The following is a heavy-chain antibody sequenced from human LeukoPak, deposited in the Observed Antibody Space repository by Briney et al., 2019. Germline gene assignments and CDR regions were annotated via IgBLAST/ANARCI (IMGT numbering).Heavy chain of an antibody. CDR2: ISAYNGNT. CDR1: GYTFTSYG. V-gene: IGHV1-18*01. Sequence: ASVKVSCKASGYTFTSYGISWVRPAPGQGLEWMGWISAYNGNTNYAQKLQGRVTMTTDTSTSTAYMELRSLRSDDTAVYYCARNNYYDSSGYYYNWGQGTLVTVSS. D-gene: IGHD3-22*01. CDR3: ARNNYYDSSGYYYN. J-gene: IGHJ4*02.